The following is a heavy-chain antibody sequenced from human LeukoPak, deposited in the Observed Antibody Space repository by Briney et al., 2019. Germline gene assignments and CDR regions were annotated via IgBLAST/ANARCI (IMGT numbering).Heavy chain of an antibody. CDR1: GYSISGACY. CDR2: VYHTGST. D-gene: IGHD6-13*01. V-gene: IGHV4-38-2*01. Sequence: PSETLSLTCAVSGYSISGACYWGWIRQPPGKGLEWIGSVYHTGSTYYNPSLKSRVTMSVDTSTNQFSLKLTSVTAADTAIYYCARAAAGSRYYFDYWGQGTLVTVYS. CDR3: ARAAAGSRYYFDY. J-gene: IGHJ4*02.